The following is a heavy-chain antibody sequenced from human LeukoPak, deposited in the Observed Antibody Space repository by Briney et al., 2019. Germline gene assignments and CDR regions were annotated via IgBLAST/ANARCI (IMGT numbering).Heavy chain of an antibody. Sequence: PSETLSLTCTVSSGSISSYYWSWMRQPPGKGLEWIGYIYYSGSTNYNPSLKSRVTISVDTSKNQFSLKLSSVTAADTAVYYCARVNFGFDYWGQGTLVTVSS. CDR3: ARVNFGFDY. CDR1: SGSISSYY. J-gene: IGHJ4*02. CDR2: IYYSGST. D-gene: IGHD3-16*01. V-gene: IGHV4-59*01.